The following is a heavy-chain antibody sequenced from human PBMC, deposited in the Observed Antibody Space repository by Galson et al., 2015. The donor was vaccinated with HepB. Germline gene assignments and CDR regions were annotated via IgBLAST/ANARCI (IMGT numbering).Heavy chain of an antibody. V-gene: IGHV1-69*13. D-gene: IGHD3-3*01. CDR2: IIPIFGTA. Sequence: SVKVSCKASGGTFSSYAISWVRQAPGQGLEWMGGIIPIFGTANYAQKFQGRVTITADESTSTAYMELSSLRSEDTAVYYCARDSLYYDFWSGYPSPNYYYYGMDVWGQGTTVTVSS. CDR3: ARDSLYYDFWSGYPSPNYYYYGMDV. J-gene: IGHJ6*02. CDR1: GGTFSSYA.